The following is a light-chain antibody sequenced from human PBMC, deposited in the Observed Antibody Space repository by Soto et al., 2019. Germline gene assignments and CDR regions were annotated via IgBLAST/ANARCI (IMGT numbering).Light chain of an antibody. CDR3: QQSYNTAFT. V-gene: IGKV1-39*01. CDR2: AAS. Sequence: DIQMTQSPSSLSASVGDRVTITCRANQSISSYVNWYQQKPGKAPNLLIYAASSLQSEVQSRFSGSGSGTDFTLTISRLHPEDFATYCCQQSYNTAFTVGPGTKVDIK. J-gene: IGKJ3*01. CDR1: QSISSY.